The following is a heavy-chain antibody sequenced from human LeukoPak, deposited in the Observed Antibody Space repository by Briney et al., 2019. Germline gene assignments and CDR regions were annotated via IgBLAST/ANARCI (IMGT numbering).Heavy chain of an antibody. J-gene: IGHJ3*02. D-gene: IGHD1/OR15-1a*01. CDR1: GFTFSSYW. CDR2: ITSDGSST. Sequence: PGGSLRLSCAASGFTFSSYWMHWVRQAPGKGLVWVSRITSDGSSTSHADSVKGQFTISRDNAKNTLYLQMNSLRAEDTAVYYCARVLYYTSWNTGAFDIWGQGTMVTVSS. CDR3: ARVLYYTSWNTGAFDI. V-gene: IGHV3-74*01.